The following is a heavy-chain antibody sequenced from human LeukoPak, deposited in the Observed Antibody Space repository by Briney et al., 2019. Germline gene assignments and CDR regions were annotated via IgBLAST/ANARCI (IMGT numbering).Heavy chain of an antibody. J-gene: IGHJ4*02. CDR3: APTTIRLGY. CDR1: VGSISSGIHY. D-gene: IGHD1-26*01. V-gene: IGHV4-39*07. Sequence: SQTLSLTCTVSVGSISSGIHYWGWIRQPPGKGLEWSGSMYYRGSTYHNPSLKRRITISVDKSKNQFSLNLSSVTAADTAVYYCAPTTIRLGYWGQGTLVPVSS. CDR2: MYYRGST.